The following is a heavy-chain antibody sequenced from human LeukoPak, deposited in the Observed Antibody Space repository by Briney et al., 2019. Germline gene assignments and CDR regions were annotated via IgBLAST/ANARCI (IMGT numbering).Heavy chain of an antibody. Sequence: ASVKVSCKASGYTFTGYYMHWVRQAPGQGLEWMGWINPNSGGTNYAQKFQGRVTMTRDTSISTAYMELSRLRSDDTAVYYCARAAAYYDSSGYWDAFDIWGQGTMVTVSS. J-gene: IGHJ3*02. CDR2: INPNSGGT. CDR1: GYTFTGYY. V-gene: IGHV1-2*02. D-gene: IGHD3-22*01. CDR3: ARAAAYYDSSGYWDAFDI.